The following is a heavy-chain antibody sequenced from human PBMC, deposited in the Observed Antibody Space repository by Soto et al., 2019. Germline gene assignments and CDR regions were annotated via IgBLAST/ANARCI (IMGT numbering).Heavy chain of an antibody. CDR3: AREVGSGYYCIDY. CDR2: ISAYNGNT. Sequence: ASVTVSCKASGGTFTSYGISWLRQSHGQGLEWMGWISAYNGNTNYAQKLQGRVTMTTDTSTSTAYMELRSLRSDDTAVYYCAREVGSGYYCIDYWGQGTLVTVSS. D-gene: IGHD3-3*01. V-gene: IGHV1-18*01. J-gene: IGHJ4*02. CDR1: GGTFTSYG.